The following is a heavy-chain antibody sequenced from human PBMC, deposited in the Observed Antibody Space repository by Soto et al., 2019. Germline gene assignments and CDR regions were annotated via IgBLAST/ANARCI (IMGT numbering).Heavy chain of an antibody. CDR1: GFTFSSYV. V-gene: IGHV3-23*01. Sequence: EVQLLESGGGLVQPGGSLRLSCAASGFTFSSYVMSWVRQAPGKGLEWVSAISGSGGSTYYADSVKGRFTISRDNSKNTLYLQMNSLRAEDTAVYYCAKSSGYDFWSGYYWYWGQGTLVTVSS. CDR2: ISGSGGST. J-gene: IGHJ4*02. D-gene: IGHD3-3*01. CDR3: AKSSGYDFWSGYYWY.